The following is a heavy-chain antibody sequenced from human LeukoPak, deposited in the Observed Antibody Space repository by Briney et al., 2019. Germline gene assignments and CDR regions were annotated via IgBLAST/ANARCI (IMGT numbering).Heavy chain of an antibody. CDR1: GFTFSSYA. CDR3: ARGSRPNRRHNWFDP. D-gene: IGHD1-14*01. V-gene: IGHV3-30-3*01. J-gene: IGHJ5*02. CDR2: ISYDGSNK. Sequence: GGSLRLSCAASGFTFSSYATHWVRQAPGKGLEWVAVISYDGSNKYYADSVKGRFTISRDNSKNTLYLQMNSLRAEDTAVYYCARGSRPNRRHNWFDPWGQGTLVTVSS.